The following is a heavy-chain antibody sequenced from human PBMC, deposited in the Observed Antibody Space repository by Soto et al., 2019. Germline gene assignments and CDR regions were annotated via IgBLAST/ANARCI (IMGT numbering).Heavy chain of an antibody. CDR2: IWYDGSNK. CDR3: ARAGGVLLADAFDI. Sequence: GGSLRLSCAASGFTFSSYGMHWVRQAPGKGLEWVAVIWYDGSNKYYADSVKGRFTISRDNSKNTLYLQMNSLRAEDTAVYYCARAGGVLLADAFDIWGQGTMVTVSS. V-gene: IGHV3-33*01. D-gene: IGHD3-3*01. CDR1: GFTFSSYG. J-gene: IGHJ3*02.